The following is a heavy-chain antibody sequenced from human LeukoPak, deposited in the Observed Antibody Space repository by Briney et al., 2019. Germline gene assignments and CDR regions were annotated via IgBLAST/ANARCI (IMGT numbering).Heavy chain of an antibody. Sequence: GGSLRLSCAASGFTFDDYGMSWVRQAPGKGLEWVANIKQDGSEKYYVDSVKGRFTISRDNARNSLYFQMNSLRPEDTAVYYCARFSGYSYGGWFDYWGQGTLVTVSS. CDR2: IKQDGSEK. D-gene: IGHD5-18*01. CDR1: GFTFDDYG. J-gene: IGHJ4*02. V-gene: IGHV3-7*01. CDR3: ARFSGYSYGGWFDY.